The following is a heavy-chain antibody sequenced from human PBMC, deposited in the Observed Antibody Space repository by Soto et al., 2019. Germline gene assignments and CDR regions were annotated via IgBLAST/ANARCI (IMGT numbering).Heavy chain of an antibody. D-gene: IGHD2-15*01. J-gene: IGHJ5*02. CDR3: GRGRAGVVVAASWFDP. CDR1: GGSFSGYY. CDR2: INHSGST. Sequence: SETLSLTCAVYGGSFSGYYWSWIRQPPGKGLEWIGEINHSGSTNYNPSLKSRVTISVDTSKNQFSLKLSSVTAADTAVYYCGRGRAGVVVAASWFDPWGQGTLVTVSS. V-gene: IGHV4-34*01.